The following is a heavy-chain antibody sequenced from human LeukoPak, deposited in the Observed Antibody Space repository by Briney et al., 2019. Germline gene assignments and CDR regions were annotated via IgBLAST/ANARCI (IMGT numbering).Heavy chain of an antibody. D-gene: IGHD3-3*01. CDR2: ISGSGEST. CDR3: AKDAKRNYDFWDRFDY. J-gene: IGHJ4*02. CDR1: GFTFSTYA. Sequence: PGGSLRLSCAASGFTFSTYAMSWVRQAPGKGLEWVSAISGSGESTYYAGSVKGRFTISRDNSKNTLYLQMNSLRADDTALYHCAKDAKRNYDFWDRFDYWGQGALVTVSS. V-gene: IGHV3-23*01.